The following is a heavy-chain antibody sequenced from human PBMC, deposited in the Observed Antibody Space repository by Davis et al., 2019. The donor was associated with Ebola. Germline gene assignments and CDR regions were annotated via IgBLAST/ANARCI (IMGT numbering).Heavy chain of an antibody. CDR2: ISAYNGNT. V-gene: IGHV1-18*01. CDR1: GYTFTSYG. D-gene: IGHD3-10*01. J-gene: IGHJ6*02. CDR3: ARIRVTRLDYYYYGMDV. Sequence: ASVKVSCKASGYTFTSYGISWVRQAPGQGLEWMGWISAYNGNTNYAQKLQGRVTMTTDTSTSTAYMELRSLRSEDTAVYYCARIRVTRLDYYYYGMDVWGQGTTVTVSS.